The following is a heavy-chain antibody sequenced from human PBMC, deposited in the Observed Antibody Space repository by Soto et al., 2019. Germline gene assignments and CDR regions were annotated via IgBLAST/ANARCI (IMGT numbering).Heavy chain of an antibody. D-gene: IGHD6-13*01. V-gene: IGHV3-9*01. CDR2: ISWSSGNI. CDR1: GFSFDDYA. Sequence: EVQLVESGGGVVQPGRSLRLSCAGSGFSFDDYAMYWVRQVPGAGLEWVAGISWSSGNIAHADSVKGRFIVSRDNDKSSLYLQMNSVRSDDTALYFCARGGSGALTSAAGTTNWFDPWGQGTLVTVSS. CDR3: ARGGSGALTSAAGTTNWFDP. J-gene: IGHJ5*02.